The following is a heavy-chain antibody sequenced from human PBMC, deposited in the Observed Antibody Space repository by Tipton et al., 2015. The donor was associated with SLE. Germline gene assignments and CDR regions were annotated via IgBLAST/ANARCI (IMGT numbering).Heavy chain of an antibody. Sequence: RSLRLSCAASGFTFSSYGMHWVRQAPGKGLEWVAVIWYDGSNKYYADSVKGRFTISRDNSKNTLYLQMNSLRAEDTAVYYCARDPAGGYYYDSSGPRAFDIWGQGIMVTVSS. D-gene: IGHD3-22*01. V-gene: IGHV3-33*01. CDR2: IWYDGSNK. J-gene: IGHJ3*02. CDR1: GFTFSSYG. CDR3: ARDPAGGYYYDSSGPRAFDI.